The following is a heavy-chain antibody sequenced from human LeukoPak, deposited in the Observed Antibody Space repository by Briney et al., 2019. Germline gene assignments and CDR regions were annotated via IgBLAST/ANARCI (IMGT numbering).Heavy chain of an antibody. CDR3: ARLYXNGYAAFDI. V-gene: IGHV4-59*08. Sequence: PSETLSLTCTVSGGSISSYYWSWIRQPPGKGLEWIGHMYYSGSTYYSPSLKSRVTISLCTSKTHFSLKLSSVTAAGTAWYYCARLYXNGYAAFDIWGQGTMVTVSS. CDR2: MYYSGST. J-gene: IGHJ3*02. CDR1: GGSISSYY. D-gene: IGHD3-16*01.